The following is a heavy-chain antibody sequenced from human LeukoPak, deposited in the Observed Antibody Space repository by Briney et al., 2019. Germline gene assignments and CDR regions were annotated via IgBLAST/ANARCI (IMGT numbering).Heavy chain of an antibody. CDR3: ASEGTAMALLH. V-gene: IGHV1-2*02. J-gene: IGHJ4*02. D-gene: IGHD5-18*01. CDR2: IKPNRGGT. Sequence: MHWXRXXXGXGLEWMGWIKPNRGGTNYAQKFQGRVTMTRDTSISTAYMELSRLRSDDTAVYYCASEGTAMALLHWGQGTLVTVSS.